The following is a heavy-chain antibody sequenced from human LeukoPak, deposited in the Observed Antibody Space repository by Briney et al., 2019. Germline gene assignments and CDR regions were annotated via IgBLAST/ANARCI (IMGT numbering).Heavy chain of an antibody. CDR1: GFTFSSYE. Sequence: QPGGSLRLSCAASGFTFSSYEIDWVRQAPGKGLEWVSYISGSGNVVYYSDSVKGRFTISRDNAKNSVSLQINSLRVEDTAVYYCAREVIAAGWFDPWGQGTLVTVSS. J-gene: IGHJ5*02. V-gene: IGHV3-48*03. CDR2: ISGSGNVV. D-gene: IGHD6-13*01. CDR3: AREVIAAGWFDP.